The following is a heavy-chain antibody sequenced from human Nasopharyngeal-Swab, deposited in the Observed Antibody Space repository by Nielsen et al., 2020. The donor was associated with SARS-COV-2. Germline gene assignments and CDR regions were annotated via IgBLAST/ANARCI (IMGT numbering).Heavy chain of an antibody. CDR2: VWLDGSNE. D-gene: IGHD2-15*01. CDR1: GFTFRKYA. Sequence: GESLKISCAASGFTFRKYAMQWVRQAPGKGLEWVATVWLDGSNEYYADSVKGRFTISRDNSKSTVDLQMNSLRVEDTAVYYCARPLGYCSGGTCVGTKTFDIWGQGTMVTVSS. V-gene: IGHV3-33*01. CDR3: ARPLGYCSGGTCVGTKTFDI. J-gene: IGHJ3*02.